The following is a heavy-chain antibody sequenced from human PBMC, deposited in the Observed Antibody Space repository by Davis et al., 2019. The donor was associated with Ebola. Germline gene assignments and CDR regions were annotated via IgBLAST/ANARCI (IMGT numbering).Heavy chain of an antibody. D-gene: IGHD3-16*01. J-gene: IGHJ5*02. CDR1: GGSISSSNW. CDR3: ARHPLVGEWGWFDP. Sequence: SETLSLTCAVSGGSISSSNWWSWVRQPPGKGLEWIGEIYHSGSTNYNPSLKSRVTISVDTSKNQVSLKLSSVTAADTAVYYCARHPLVGEWGWFDPWSQGTLVTVSS. V-gene: IGHV4-4*02. CDR2: IYHSGST.